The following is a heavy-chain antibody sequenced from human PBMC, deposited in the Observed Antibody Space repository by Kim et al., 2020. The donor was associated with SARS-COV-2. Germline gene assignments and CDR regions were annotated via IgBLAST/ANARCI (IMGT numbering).Heavy chain of an antibody. J-gene: IGHJ4*02. V-gene: IGHV3-21*01. D-gene: IGHD1-26*01. CDR3: ARASGSYLHRLGY. Sequence: YADSEKGRFTISRDNAKNSRYLQRNSLRAEYTAVYYCARASGSYLHRLGYWGQGTLVTVSS.